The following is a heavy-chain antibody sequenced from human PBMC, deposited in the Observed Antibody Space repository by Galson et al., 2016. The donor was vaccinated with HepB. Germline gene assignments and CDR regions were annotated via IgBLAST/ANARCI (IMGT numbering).Heavy chain of an antibody. Sequence: SVKVSCKASGYTFTSYYMHWVRQAPGQGLEWMGISNPSGGSTTSAQKFQGRVTLTRDTSTSTVYMELSSLRSEDTAVYYCVRSLGSGSQAYYGMDVWAKGATVTVSS. V-gene: IGHV1-46*03. CDR2: SNPSGGST. J-gene: IGHJ6*04. D-gene: IGHD3-10*01. CDR3: VRSLGSGSQAYYGMDV. CDR1: GYTFTSYY.